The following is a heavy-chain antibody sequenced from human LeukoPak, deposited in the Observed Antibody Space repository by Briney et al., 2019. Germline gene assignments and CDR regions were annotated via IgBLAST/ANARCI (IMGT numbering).Heavy chain of an antibody. D-gene: IGHD5-18*01. CDR3: ARGAQGYGYVYYFDY. Sequence: GGSLRLSCAASGFTVSSNYMSWVRQAPGKGLEWVSVIYSGGGTYYADSVKGRFTISRDNSKNTLYLQMNSLRAEDTAVYYCARGAQGYGYVYYFDYWGQGTLVTVSS. J-gene: IGHJ4*02. V-gene: IGHV3-53*01. CDR1: GFTVSSNY. CDR2: IYSGGGT.